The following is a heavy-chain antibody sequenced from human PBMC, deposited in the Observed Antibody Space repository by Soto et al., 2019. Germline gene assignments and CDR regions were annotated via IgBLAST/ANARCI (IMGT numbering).Heavy chain of an antibody. Sequence: QVQLVQAGAEVKEPGASVRVSCKASGYTFINYDISWVRQATGQWLEWMGWMNPGSGKTGYANKFQGSVTMTRDASTSTSHLDLSSLTSEDTAVYYCARIASCGTLNWFDPWGQGTRVTVSS. CDR1: GYTFINYD. J-gene: IGHJ5*02. CDR3: ARIASCGTLNWFDP. D-gene: IGHD1-26*01. V-gene: IGHV1-8*02. CDR2: MNPGSGKT.